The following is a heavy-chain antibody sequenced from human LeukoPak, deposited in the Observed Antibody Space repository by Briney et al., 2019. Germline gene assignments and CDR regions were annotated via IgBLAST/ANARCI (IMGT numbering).Heavy chain of an antibody. CDR1: NGSMGSGSYY. V-gene: IGHV4-39*01. CDR2: IYYSGSA. Sequence: SETLFLTCTVSNGSMGSGSYYWGWIRHSPGKGLEWIGSIYYSGSAYYNPSLKSRVTISVETSKTQFSLKLNSVTAADTAVYYCARHDFSGSYSSFDPWGQGTLVTVSS. CDR3: ARHDFSGSYSSFDP. D-gene: IGHD1-26*01. J-gene: IGHJ5*02.